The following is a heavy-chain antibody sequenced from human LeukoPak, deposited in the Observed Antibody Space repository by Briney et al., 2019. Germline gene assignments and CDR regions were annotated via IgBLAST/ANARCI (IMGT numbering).Heavy chain of an antibody. CDR3: ARGGGLQQWLVHNNWFDP. CDR1: GGSISSYY. CDR2: IYYSGST. V-gene: IGHV4-59*01. Sequence: PSETLSLTCTVSGGSISSYYWSWIRQPPGKGLERIGYIYYSGSTNYNPSLKSRVTISVDTSKNQFSLKLSSVTAADTAVYYCARGGGLQQWLVHNNWFDPWGQGTLVTVSS. J-gene: IGHJ5*02. D-gene: IGHD6-19*01.